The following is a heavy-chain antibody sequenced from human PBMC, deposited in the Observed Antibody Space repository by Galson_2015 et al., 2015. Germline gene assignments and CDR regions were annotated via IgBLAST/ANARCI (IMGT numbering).Heavy chain of an antibody. CDR1: GFSFSDYS. J-gene: IGHJ5*02. Sequence: SLRLSCAASGFSFSDYSMSWVRQAPGKGLEWISFIDTTGSTMYYADSVKGRFTISRDNAKNSLYLQMNSLRDDDTAMYYCAYLEASWFDPWGQGTLVTVSS. D-gene: IGHD2/OR15-2a*01. V-gene: IGHV3-48*02. CDR2: IDTTGSTM. CDR3: AYLEASWFDP.